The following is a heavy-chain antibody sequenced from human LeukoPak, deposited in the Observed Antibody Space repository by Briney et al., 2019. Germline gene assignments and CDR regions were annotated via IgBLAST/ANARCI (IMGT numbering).Heavy chain of an antibody. CDR3: ARDRGSGSYYGDY. Sequence: GRSLRLSCAASGFTFSRYGMHWVRQAPGKGLEWVAVIWYDGSNKYYADSVKGRFTISRDNSKNTLYLQMNSLRAEDTAVYYCARDRGSGSYYGDYWGQGTLVTVSS. D-gene: IGHD3-10*01. CDR1: GFTFSRYG. J-gene: IGHJ4*02. V-gene: IGHV3-33*01. CDR2: IWYDGSNK.